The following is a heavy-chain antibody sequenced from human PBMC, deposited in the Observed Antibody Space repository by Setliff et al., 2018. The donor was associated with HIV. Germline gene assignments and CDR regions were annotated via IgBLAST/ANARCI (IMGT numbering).Heavy chain of an antibody. CDR1: SGSVSGYY. CDR3: SRVGDYSDSGTYYNDDAFDI. CDR2: IHSSGST. D-gene: IGHD3-10*01. Sequence: PSETLSLTCSVSSGSVSGYYWGWIRQPPGKKLEWIGYIHSSGSTIYSASLKSRVSISVDTSKNQVSLRLSSVTAADTAVYHCSRVGDYSDSGTYYNDDAFDIWGQGTMVTVSS. V-gene: IGHV4-59*08. J-gene: IGHJ3*02.